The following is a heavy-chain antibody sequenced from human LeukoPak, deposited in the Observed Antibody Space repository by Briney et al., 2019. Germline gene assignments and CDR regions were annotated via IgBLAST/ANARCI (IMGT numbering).Heavy chain of an antibody. Sequence: SETLSLTCTVSGGSISSYYWSWIRQPPGKGLEWSGYIYYSGSTNYNPSLKSRVTISVDTSKNQFSLKLSSVTAADTAVYYCAGGLGYYYDSSGYAGFVGAFDIWGQGTMVTVSS. J-gene: IGHJ3*02. D-gene: IGHD3-22*01. CDR3: AGGLGYYYDSSGYAGFVGAFDI. V-gene: IGHV4-59*01. CDR1: GGSISSYY. CDR2: IYYSGST.